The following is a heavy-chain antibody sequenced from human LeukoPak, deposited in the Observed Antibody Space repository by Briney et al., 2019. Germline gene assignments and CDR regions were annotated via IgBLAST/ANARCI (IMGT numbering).Heavy chain of an antibody. CDR3: ARDITLTRGGRSDY. V-gene: IGHV3-74*01. J-gene: IGHJ4*01. CDR2: INTDGRTT. Sequence: GGSLRLSCAASGFTFSSYWMYWVRQAPGKGLVWVSRINTDGRTTNYAVSVKGRFTISRDNAKNTLYLQMNSLRAEDTAVYYCARDITLTRGGRSDYWGHGTLVTVSA. D-gene: IGHD3-10*01. CDR1: GFTFSSYW.